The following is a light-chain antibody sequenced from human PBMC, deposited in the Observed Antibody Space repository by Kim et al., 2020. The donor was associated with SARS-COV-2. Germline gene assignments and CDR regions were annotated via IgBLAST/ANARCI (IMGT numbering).Light chain of an antibody. J-gene: IGLJ3*02. CDR1: SIGTKN. V-gene: IGLV3-9*01. Sequence: VALGQTARITFGGNSIGTKNVVWCQQKPGQAPVLVICGDSNRPSGIPERFSGSNSGNTATLTISRAQPGDEADYYCQVWDSSSGVFGGGTQLTVL. CDR2: GDS. CDR3: QVWDSSSGV.